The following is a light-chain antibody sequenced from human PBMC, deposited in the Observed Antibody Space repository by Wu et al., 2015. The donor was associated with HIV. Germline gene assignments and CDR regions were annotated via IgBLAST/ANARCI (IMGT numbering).Light chain of an antibody. CDR3: QQRSTWPRT. CDR1: QSVSSF. CDR2: DAS. Sequence: EILLTQSPATLSLSPGERATLSCWASQSVSSFLAWYQQKPGQAPRLLIYDASNRATGIPARFSGSGSGTDFTLTISSLEPEDFAVYYCQQRSTWPRTFGQGTKVEIK. V-gene: IGKV3-11*01. J-gene: IGKJ1*01.